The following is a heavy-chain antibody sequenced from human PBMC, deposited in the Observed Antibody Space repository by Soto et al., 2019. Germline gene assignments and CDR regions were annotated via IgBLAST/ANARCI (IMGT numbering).Heavy chain of an antibody. J-gene: IGHJ6*02. CDR2: MYYSGST. Sequence: SETLSFTCTVSGGSISSSSYYWGWIRQPPGKGLEWIGSMYYSGSTYYNPSLKSRVTIFVDTSKNQFSLKLSSVTAADTAVYYCARLSAAGNYYYYGMDVWGQGTTVTVSS. V-gene: IGHV4-39*01. CDR3: ARLSAAGNYYYYGMDV. CDR1: GGSISSSSYY. D-gene: IGHD6-13*01.